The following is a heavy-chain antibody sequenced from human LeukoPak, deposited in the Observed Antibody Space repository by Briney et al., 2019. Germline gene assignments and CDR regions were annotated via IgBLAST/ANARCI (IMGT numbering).Heavy chain of an antibody. V-gene: IGHV1-18*01. Sequence: ASVSVSCKASGYTFTSYGISWVRQAPGQGHEWMGWISAYNGNTNYAQKLQGRVTMTTDTSTSTAYMEVRSLRSDDTAVYYCARDPHYYDSSGDDPKERFDYWGQGARVTVSS. J-gene: IGHJ4*02. CDR2: ISAYNGNT. D-gene: IGHD3-22*01. CDR1: GYTFTSYG. CDR3: ARDPHYYDSSGDDPKERFDY.